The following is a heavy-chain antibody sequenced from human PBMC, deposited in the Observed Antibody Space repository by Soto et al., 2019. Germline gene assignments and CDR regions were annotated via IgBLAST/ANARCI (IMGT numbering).Heavy chain of an antibody. Sequence: ASVKVSCKASGYTFTSYGISWVRQAPGQGLEWMGWISAYNGNTNYAQKLQGRVSMTTDTSTSTAYMELRSLRSDDTAVYYCARDLGGSPGAGTFDYWGQGTLVTVSS. CDR1: GYTFTSYG. CDR2: ISAYNGNT. CDR3: ARDLGGSPGAGTFDY. V-gene: IGHV1-18*04. D-gene: IGHD1-26*01. J-gene: IGHJ4*02.